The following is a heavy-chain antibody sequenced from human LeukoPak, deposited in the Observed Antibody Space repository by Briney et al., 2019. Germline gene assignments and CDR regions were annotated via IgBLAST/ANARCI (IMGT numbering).Heavy chain of an antibody. D-gene: IGHD2-15*01. CDR1: GGSFSGYY. J-gene: IGHJ4*02. CDR3: ARRRIVVVVAATPRYYFDY. Sequence: KPSETLSLTCAVYGGSFSGYYWSWIRQPPGKGLEWIGEINHSGSTNYNPSLNSRVTISVDTSKNQFSLKLSSVTAADTAVYYCARRRIVVVVAATPRYYFDYWGQGTLVTVSS. V-gene: IGHV4-34*01. CDR2: INHSGST.